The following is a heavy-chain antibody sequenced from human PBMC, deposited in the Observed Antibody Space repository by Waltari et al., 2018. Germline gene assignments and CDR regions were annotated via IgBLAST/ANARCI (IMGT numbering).Heavy chain of an antibody. CDR1: GGSISSSSYY. Sequence: QLQLQESGPGLVKPSETLSLPCTVSGGSISSSSYYWGWIRQPPGKGLEWIGSIYYSGSTYYNPSLKSRVTISVDTSKNQFSLKLSSVTAADTAVYYCARDFGGIVVALMGYYFDYWGQGTLVTVSS. CDR2: IYYSGST. V-gene: IGHV4-39*07. J-gene: IGHJ4*02. CDR3: ARDFGGIVVALMGYYFDY. D-gene: IGHD3-22*01.